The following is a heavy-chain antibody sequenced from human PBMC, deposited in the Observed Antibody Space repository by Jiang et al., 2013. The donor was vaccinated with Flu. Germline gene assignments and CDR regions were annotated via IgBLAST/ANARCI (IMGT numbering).Heavy chain of an antibody. Sequence: LLKPSETLSLTCTVSGGSISSSSYYWGWIRQPPGKGLEWIGSIYYSGSTYYNPSLKSRVTISVDTSKNQFSLKLSSVTAADTAVYYCASASGITGTTRAHRTPSYGMDVWGQGTTVTVSS. D-gene: IGHD1-7*01. J-gene: IGHJ6*02. V-gene: IGHV4-39*01. CDR2: IYYSGST. CDR1: GGSISSSSYY. CDR3: ASASGITGTTRAHRTPSYGMDV.